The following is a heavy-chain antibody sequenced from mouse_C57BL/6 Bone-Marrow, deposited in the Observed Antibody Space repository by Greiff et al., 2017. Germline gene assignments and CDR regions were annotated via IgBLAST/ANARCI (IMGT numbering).Heavy chain of an antibody. CDR1: GYTFTSYW. CDR2: IHPNSGST. J-gene: IGHJ1*03. CDR3: ARSGYYYGSSFWYFDV. D-gene: IGHD1-1*01. Sequence: QVQLQQPGAELVKPGASVKLSCKASGYTFTSYWMHWVKQRPGQGLEWIGMIHPNSGSTNYNEKFKSKATLTVDKSSSTAYMQLSSLTSEDSAVYYCARSGYYYGSSFWYFDVWGTGTTVIVSS. V-gene: IGHV1-64*01.